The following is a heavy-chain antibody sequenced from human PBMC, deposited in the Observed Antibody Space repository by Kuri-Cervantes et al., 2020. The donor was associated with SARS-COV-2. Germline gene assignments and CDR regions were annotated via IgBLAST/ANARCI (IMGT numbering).Heavy chain of an antibody. CDR2: IRSKANSYAT. CDR3: ARERSGLDY. D-gene: IGHD3-3*01. CDR1: GFTFSGSA. Sequence: GESLKISCAASGFTFSGSAMHWVRQASGKGLEWVGRIRSKANSYATAYAASVKGRFTISRDNSKNTLYLQMNSLRAEDTAVYYCARERSGLDYWGQGTLVTVSS. V-gene: IGHV3-73*01. J-gene: IGHJ4*02.